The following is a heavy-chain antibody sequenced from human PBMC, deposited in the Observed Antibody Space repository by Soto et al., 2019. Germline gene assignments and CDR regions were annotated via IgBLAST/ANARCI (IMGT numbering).Heavy chain of an antibody. D-gene: IGHD3-16*02. CDR3: ARGDPYDYIWGSYRSWFDP. Sequence: QVQLVQSGAEVKKPGASVKVSCKASGYTFTSYGISWVRQAPGQGLEWMGWISAYNGNTKYAQKLQGRVTMTTDTSTSTAYMELRSLRSDDTAVYYCARGDPYDYIWGSYRSWFDPWGQGTLVSVSS. CDR2: ISAYNGNT. J-gene: IGHJ5*02. CDR1: GYTFTSYG. V-gene: IGHV1-18*01.